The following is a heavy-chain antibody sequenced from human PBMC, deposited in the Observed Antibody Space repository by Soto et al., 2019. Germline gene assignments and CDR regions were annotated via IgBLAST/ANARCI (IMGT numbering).Heavy chain of an antibody. D-gene: IGHD3-9*01. CDR1: GCSISSYY. CDR3: ARMKYYDILTGSINWFDH. Sequence: PXETLSLTCTVSGCSISSYYWSWIRQPPGKGLEWIGYIYYSGSTNYNPSLKSRVTISVDTSKNQFSLKLSSVTAADTAVYYCARMKYYDILTGSINWFDHWGQGTLVTVSS. J-gene: IGHJ5*02. V-gene: IGHV4-59*01. CDR2: IYYSGST.